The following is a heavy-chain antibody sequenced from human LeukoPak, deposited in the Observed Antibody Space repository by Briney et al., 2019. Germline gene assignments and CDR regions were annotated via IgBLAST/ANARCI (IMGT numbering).Heavy chain of an antibody. Sequence: GGSLRLSCAASGFTFGTYGVHWVRQAPGKGLEWVSFISGSGLSRYYADSVKGRFTISRDNSKNTLYLQMNSLRAEDTAIYYCAKDSSRVVPHQGLFDFWGQGTLVTVSS. J-gene: IGHJ4*02. CDR2: ISGSGLSR. V-gene: IGHV3-23*01. CDR1: GFTFGTYG. CDR3: AKDSSRVVPHQGLFDF. D-gene: IGHD2-15*01.